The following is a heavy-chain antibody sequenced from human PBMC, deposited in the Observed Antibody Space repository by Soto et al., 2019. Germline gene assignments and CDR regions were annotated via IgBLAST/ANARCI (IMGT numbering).Heavy chain of an antibody. V-gene: IGHV3-66*01. CDR1: GFTVTSTY. D-gene: IGHD2-15*01. CDR3: ARFCSGGSCYRSHYHYYHIDV. J-gene: IGHJ6*03. Sequence: HLGGSLRLSCAASGFTVTSTYMSWVRQAPGKGLEWVSVIYSGGSTYYADSVKGRFTISRDNSKNTMYLQMNSLKAEDTAVYYCARFCSGGSCYRSHYHYYHIDVWGKGTAVTVSS. CDR2: IYSGGST.